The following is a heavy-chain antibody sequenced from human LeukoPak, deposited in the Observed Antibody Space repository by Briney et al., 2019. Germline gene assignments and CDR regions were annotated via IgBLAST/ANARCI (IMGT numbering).Heavy chain of an antibody. CDR3: ARVEYGITGNTQDWYFDL. CDR1: GGSISSYY. D-gene: IGHD1-7*01. Sequence: SETLSLTCTVSGGSISSYYWSWIRQPPGKGLEWIGYIYYSGSTNYNPSLKSRVTISVDTSKNQFSLKLSSVTAADTAVYYCARVEYGITGNTQDWYFDLWGRGTLVTVSS. V-gene: IGHV4-59*01. CDR2: IYYSGST. J-gene: IGHJ2*01.